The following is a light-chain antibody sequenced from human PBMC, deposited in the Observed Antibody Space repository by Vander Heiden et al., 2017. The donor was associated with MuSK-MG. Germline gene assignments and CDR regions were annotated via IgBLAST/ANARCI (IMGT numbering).Light chain of an antibody. CDR2: EDD. V-gene: IGLV1-51*02. CDR1: SSNIGRNY. J-gene: IGLJ3*02. Sequence: QSVLTPPPSVSAAPGQKVTISCSGSSSNIGRNYVSWYQQLPGTAPKLLVYEDDRRPSGIPDRFSGSKSGTSATLGITGLQTGDEADYYCGTWDNSLSAVVFGGGTKLTVL. CDR3: GTWDNSLSAVV.